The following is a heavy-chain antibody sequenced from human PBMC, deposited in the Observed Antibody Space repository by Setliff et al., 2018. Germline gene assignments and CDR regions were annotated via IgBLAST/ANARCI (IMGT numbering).Heavy chain of an antibody. D-gene: IGHD3-9*01. CDR3: ARISRLAIYYFDY. J-gene: IGHJ4*02. Sequence: ASVKVSCKASGYTFTSYGISWVRQAPGQGLEWMGWISAYNGNTNYAQKLQGRVTMTTDTSTSTAYMELSSLGSEDTAVYYCARISRLAIYYFDYWGQGTLVTVSS. CDR1: GYTFTSYG. V-gene: IGHV1-18*01. CDR2: ISAYNGNT.